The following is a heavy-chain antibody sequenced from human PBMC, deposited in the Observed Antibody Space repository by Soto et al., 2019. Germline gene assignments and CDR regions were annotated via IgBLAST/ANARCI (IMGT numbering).Heavy chain of an antibody. J-gene: IGHJ4*02. D-gene: IGHD2-21*02. CDR2: IYHGGTT. V-gene: IGHV4-4*02. Sequence: QVQLQESGPGLVNPSGTLSLTCAVSGDSISSSDWWSWVRQPPGKGLEWIGEIYHGGTTNYNPSLKSRVTILVDKSKNQFSLTVTSVTAADTAVYYCARSAGGNSFFGYWGQGTLVTVPS. CDR3: ARSAGGNSFFGY. CDR1: GDSISSSDW.